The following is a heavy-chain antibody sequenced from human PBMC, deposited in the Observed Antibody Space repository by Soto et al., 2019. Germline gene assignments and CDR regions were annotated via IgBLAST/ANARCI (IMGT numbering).Heavy chain of an antibody. CDR2: ISSSGSTI. V-gene: IGHV3-48*03. CDR3: ASLSTVTNGWWFDP. D-gene: IGHD4-17*01. J-gene: IGHJ5*02. Sequence: EVQLVESGGGLVQPGGSLRLSCAASGFTFSSYEMNWVRQAPGKGLEWVSYISSSGSTIYYADSVKGRFTISRDNAKNSLYLQMNSLRAEDTAVYYCASLSTVTNGWWFDPWGQGTLVTVSS. CDR1: GFTFSSYE.